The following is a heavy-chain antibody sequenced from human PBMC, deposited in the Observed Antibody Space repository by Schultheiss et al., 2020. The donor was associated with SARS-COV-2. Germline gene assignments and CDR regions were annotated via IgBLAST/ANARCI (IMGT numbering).Heavy chain of an antibody. CDR3: ARDSSGYTWFDP. J-gene: IGHJ5*02. CDR1: GGSFSGYY. D-gene: IGHD3-22*01. V-gene: IGHV4-34*09. CDR2: IYYSGST. Sequence: SETLSLTCAVYGGSFSGYYWSWIRQPPGKGLEWIGYIYYSGSTYYNPSLKSRVTISVDTSKNQFSLKLSSVTAADTAVYYCARDSSGYTWFDPWGQGTLVTVSS.